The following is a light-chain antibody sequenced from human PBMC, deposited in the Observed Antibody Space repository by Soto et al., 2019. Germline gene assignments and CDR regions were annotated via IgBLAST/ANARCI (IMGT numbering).Light chain of an antibody. Sequence: DIQMTQSPSSLSASIGDRVTITCRASKGISNYLAWYQQKPGKVPKLLIYGASTLQSGVPSRFSGSGSGTDFTLTLAGLQPEDVATYYCQKYNTAPLTFGGGTKVEI. CDR1: KGISNY. CDR3: QKYNTAPLT. V-gene: IGKV1-27*01. J-gene: IGKJ4*01. CDR2: GAS.